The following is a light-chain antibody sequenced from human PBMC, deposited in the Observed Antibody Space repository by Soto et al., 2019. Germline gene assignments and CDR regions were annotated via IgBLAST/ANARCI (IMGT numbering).Light chain of an antibody. J-gene: IGKJ4*01. CDR3: QQYDEWPLT. CDR1: QIVKTR. V-gene: IGKV3-15*01. Sequence: EQVMTQSPATLSVSPGERATLSCRASQIVKTRLAWYQQKPGQAPRLLIYDAFTRATGIPARFSGSASGTEFTLTISSLQSEDFAVYYCQQYDEWPLTFGGGTKVEIK. CDR2: DAF.